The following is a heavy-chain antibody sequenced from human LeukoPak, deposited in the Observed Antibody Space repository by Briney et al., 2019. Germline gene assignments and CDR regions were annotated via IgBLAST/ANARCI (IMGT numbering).Heavy chain of an antibody. CDR3: ARDTGTYYDFWSGYYDYYYYMDV. CDR2: ISAYNGNT. Sequence: GASVKVSCKASGYTLTSYAMHWVRQGPGQRVEWMGWISAYNGNTNYAQKLQGRVTMTTDTSTSTAYMELRSLRSDDTAVYYCARDTGTYYDFWSGYYDYYYYMDVWGKGTTVTVSS. V-gene: IGHV1-18*01. CDR1: GYTLTSYA. D-gene: IGHD3-3*01. J-gene: IGHJ6*03.